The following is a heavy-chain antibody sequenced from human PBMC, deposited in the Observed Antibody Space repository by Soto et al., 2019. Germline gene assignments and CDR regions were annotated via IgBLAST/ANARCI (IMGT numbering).Heavy chain of an antibody. Sequence: SLRLSCAASGFTFSSYAMSWVRQAPGKGLEWVSYISSSGSTIYYADSVKGRFTISRDNAKNSLYLQMNSLRAEDTAVYYCARLRYYYYGMDVWGQGTTVTVSS. V-gene: IGHV3-48*03. CDR3: ARLRYYYYGMDV. J-gene: IGHJ6*02. CDR1: GFTFSSYA. CDR2: ISSSGSTI. D-gene: IGHD4-17*01.